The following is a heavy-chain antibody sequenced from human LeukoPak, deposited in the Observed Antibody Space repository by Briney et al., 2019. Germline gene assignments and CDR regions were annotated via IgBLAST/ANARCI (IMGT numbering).Heavy chain of an antibody. V-gene: IGHV4-59*01. J-gene: IGHJ4*02. CDR2: IYYSGST. CDR3: ARARPVRVTIFGVVPNFDY. Sequence: SETLSLTCTVSGGSISSYYWSWIRQPPGKGLEWIGYIYYSGSTNYNPPLKSRVTISVDTSKNQFSLKLSSVTAADTAVYYCARARPVRVTIFGVVPNFDYWGQGTLVTVSS. D-gene: IGHD3-3*01. CDR1: GGSISSYY.